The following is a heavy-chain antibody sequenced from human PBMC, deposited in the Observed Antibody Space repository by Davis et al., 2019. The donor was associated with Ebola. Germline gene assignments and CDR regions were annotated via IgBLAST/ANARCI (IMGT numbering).Heavy chain of an antibody. CDR2: IRSKANSYAT. CDR3: TSMVDTAMGYYYYYYGMDV. D-gene: IGHD5-18*01. J-gene: IGHJ6*02. V-gene: IGHV3-73*01. Sequence: GESLKISCAASGFTFSGSAMHWVRQASGKGLEWVGRIRSKANSYATAYAASVKGRFTISRDDSKNTAYLQMNSLKTEDTAVYYCTSMVDTAMGYYYYYYGMDVWGQGTTVTVSS. CDR1: GFTFSGSA.